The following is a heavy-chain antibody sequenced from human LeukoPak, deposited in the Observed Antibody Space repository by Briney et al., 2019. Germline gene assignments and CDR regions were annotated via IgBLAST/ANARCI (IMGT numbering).Heavy chain of an antibody. V-gene: IGHV4-39*01. CDR1: GGSISSNSYF. CDR2: KCDSGSI. CDR3: ASQKTLVRGAIRLFDASDI. D-gene: IGHD3-10*01. Sequence: SETLSLTCTVSGGSISSNSYFWGWIRQPPGKGLEWIGFKCDSGSIYYSPSLKSRLSISIDTSKNQFSLKLSSVTAADTAVYYCASQKTLVRGAIRLFDASDIWGQGTVVTVPS. J-gene: IGHJ3*02.